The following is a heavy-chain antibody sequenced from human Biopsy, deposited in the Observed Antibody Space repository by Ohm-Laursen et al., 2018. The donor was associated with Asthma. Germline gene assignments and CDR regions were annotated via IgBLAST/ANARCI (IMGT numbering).Heavy chain of an antibody. D-gene: IGHD3-10*01. V-gene: IGHV1-69*13. J-gene: IGHJ4*02. Sequence: SVKVSCNASGGTFNYAITWVRQAPGQGLEWMGGIIPIFGTTNYAQKFKGRVTITADESSSTAYMELSSLRSEDTAVYYCASETGHSYGSGSEYYFDYWGLGTLVTVSS. CDR3: ASETGHSYGSGSEYYFDY. CDR2: IIPIFGTT. CDR1: GGTFNYA.